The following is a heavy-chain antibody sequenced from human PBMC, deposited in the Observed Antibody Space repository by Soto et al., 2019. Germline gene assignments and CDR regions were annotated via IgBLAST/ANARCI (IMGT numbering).Heavy chain of an antibody. Sequence: GGSLRLSCAASGFTFSSYAMHWVRQAPGKGLEWVAVISYDGSNKYYADSVKGRFTISRDNSKNTLYLQMNSLRAEDTAVYYCARDLYYYDSSGYPASYGMDVWGQGTTVTVSS. D-gene: IGHD3-22*01. V-gene: IGHV3-30-3*01. CDR2: ISYDGSNK. CDR1: GFTFSSYA. CDR3: ARDLYYYDSSGYPASYGMDV. J-gene: IGHJ6*02.